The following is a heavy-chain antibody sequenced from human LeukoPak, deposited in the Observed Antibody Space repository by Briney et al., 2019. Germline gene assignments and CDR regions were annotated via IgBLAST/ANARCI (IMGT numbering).Heavy chain of an antibody. CDR1: GGSVSSGSYY. V-gene: IGHV4-61*01. Sequence: SETLSLTCTVSGGSVSSGSYYWSWIRQPPGKGLEWIGYIYYSGSTNYNPSLKSRVTISVDTSKNQFSLKLSSVTAADTAVYCCAGFRQQLENWYFDLWGRGTLVTVSS. CDR3: AGFRQQLENWYFDL. J-gene: IGHJ2*01. CDR2: IYYSGST. D-gene: IGHD6-13*01.